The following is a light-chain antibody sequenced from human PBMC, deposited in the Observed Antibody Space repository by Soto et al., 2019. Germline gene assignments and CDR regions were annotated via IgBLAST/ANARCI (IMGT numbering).Light chain of an antibody. CDR2: LNSDGSH. V-gene: IGLV4-69*01. CDR3: QIGGTGGV. CDR1: SGHSSYA. Sequence: QPVLTQSPSASASLGASVKLTCTLSSGHSSYAIAWHQQQPEKGPRYLMKLNSDGSHSKGDGIPDRFSGSSSGAERYLTISSLQSEDEADYYCQIGGTGGVFGGGTKLTVL. J-gene: IGLJ3*02.